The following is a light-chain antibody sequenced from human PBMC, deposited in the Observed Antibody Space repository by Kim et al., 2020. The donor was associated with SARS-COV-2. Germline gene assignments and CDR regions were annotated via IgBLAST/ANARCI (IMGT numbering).Light chain of an antibody. V-gene: IGKV3-15*01. J-gene: IGKJ4*01. CDR2: NAT. CDR1: QSVRSN. CDR3: QQYENWPLT. Sequence: GPPGERAPLSCWASQSVRSNLAWYRQEPGQTLTLLIYNATTRATGIPARISGSGSETEFTLTISSLQSEDFVVYYCQQYENWPLTFGGGTKVDIK.